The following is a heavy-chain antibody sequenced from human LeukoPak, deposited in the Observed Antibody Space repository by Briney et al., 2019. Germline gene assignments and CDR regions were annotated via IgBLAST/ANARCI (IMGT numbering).Heavy chain of an antibody. CDR1: GYTFTSYG. V-gene: IGHV1-18*01. J-gene: IGHJ4*02. D-gene: IGHD1-26*01. CDR2: ISAYNGNT. Sequence: GASVKVSCKASGYTFTSYGISWVRQAPGQGLEWMRWISAYNGNTNYAQKLQGRVTMTTDTSTSTACMELRSLRSDDTAVYYCAKAPKWDPYCFDYWGQGTLVTVSS. CDR3: AKAPKWDPYCFDY.